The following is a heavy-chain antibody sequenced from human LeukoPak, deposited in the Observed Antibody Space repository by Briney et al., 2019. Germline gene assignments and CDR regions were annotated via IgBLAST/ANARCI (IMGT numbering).Heavy chain of an antibody. CDR1: GYSISSDYY. CDR2: IYHSGST. Sequence: ASETLSLTCAVSGYSISSDYYWGWIRQPPGKGLEWIGSIYHSGSTYYNPSLKSRVTISVDTSKNQFSLKLSSVTAADTAVYYCARAIKGRTMAYNRFDPWGQGTLVTVSS. V-gene: IGHV4-38-2*01. CDR3: ARAIKGRTMAYNRFDP. J-gene: IGHJ5*02. D-gene: IGHD3-10*01.